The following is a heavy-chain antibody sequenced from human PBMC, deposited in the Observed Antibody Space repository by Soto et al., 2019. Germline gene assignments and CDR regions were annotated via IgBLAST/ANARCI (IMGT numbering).Heavy chain of an antibody. J-gene: IGHJ4*02. CDR1: GYTFSTYG. D-gene: IGHD6-13*01. CDR2: VSGYNGEA. Sequence: QVQLVQSGAEVKKPGASVKVSCKASGYTFSTYGVNWVRQAPGQGPEWMGWVSGYNGEANYAQQFRGRVTMTTDTSTSTAYMDLRYLGSADTAVYYCMTGMSSSSWYLRNWGQGTLVTVSS. CDR3: MTGMSSSSWYLRN. V-gene: IGHV1-18*01.